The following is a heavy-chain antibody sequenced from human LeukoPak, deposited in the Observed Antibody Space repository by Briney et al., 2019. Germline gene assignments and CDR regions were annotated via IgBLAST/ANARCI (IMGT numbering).Heavy chain of an antibody. V-gene: IGHV1-18*01. D-gene: IGHD6-19*01. CDR2: ISAYNSNT. J-gene: IGHJ3*02. CDR1: GYTFTSYG. Sequence: ASVKVSCKASGYTFTSYGITWVRQAPGQGLEWMGWISAYNSNTNYAQKLQGRVTMTTDTSTNTAYMELRSLRSDDTAVYYCARVEQWLVSDAFDIWGQGTMVTVSS. CDR3: ARVEQWLVSDAFDI.